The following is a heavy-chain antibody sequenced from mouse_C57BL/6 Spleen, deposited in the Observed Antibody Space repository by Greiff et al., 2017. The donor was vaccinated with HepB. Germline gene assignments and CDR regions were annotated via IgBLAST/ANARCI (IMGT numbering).Heavy chain of an antibody. CDR2: FHPYNDDT. CDR1: GYTFTTYP. CDR3: ARNESNYGYFDY. V-gene: IGHV1-47*01. Sequence: VQLQQSGAELVKPGASVKMSCKASGYTFTTYPIEWVKQNHGKSLEWIGNFHPYNDDTKYNEKFKGKATLTVDKSSSTVYLELSRLTSDDSAVYYCARNESNYGYFDYWGQSTTLTVSS. D-gene: IGHD2-5*01. J-gene: IGHJ2*01.